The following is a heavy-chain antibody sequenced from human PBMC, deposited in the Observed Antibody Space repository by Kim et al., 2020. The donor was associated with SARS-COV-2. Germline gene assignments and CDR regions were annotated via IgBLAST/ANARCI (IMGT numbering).Heavy chain of an antibody. V-gene: IGHV6-1*01. Sequence: DYALAVKGRLTITSDTARNQFSLQLSSVTPEDTAVYYCARSGYSGNFFDFWGQGILVIVSS. J-gene: IGHJ4*02. D-gene: IGHD1-26*01. CDR3: ARSGYSGNFFDF.